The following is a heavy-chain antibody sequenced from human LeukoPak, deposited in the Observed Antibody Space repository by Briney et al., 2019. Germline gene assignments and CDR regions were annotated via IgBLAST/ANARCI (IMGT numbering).Heavy chain of an antibody. J-gene: IGHJ4*02. V-gene: IGHV3-7*01. CDR3: ARDRALHDSRRGYYYTEDDY. CDR1: GLTFGNFW. Sequence: PGGSLRLSWAASGLTFGNFWMSWVRQAPGKGLEWVANLNGDGSEKYYLDSVRGRFTISRDNARNSLFLQMNSLRADDTAVYYCARDRALHDSRRGYYYTEDDYWGQGTLAIVSS. D-gene: IGHD3-22*01. CDR2: LNGDGSEK.